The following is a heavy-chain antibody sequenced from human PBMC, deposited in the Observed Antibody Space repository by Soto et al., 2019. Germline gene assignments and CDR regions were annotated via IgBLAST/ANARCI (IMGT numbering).Heavy chain of an antibody. CDR1: GFTFSSYA. CDR2: INAAGSNT. CDR3: EELIESATFL. Sequence: EVQLLESGGGLVQPGGSLRLSCAASGFTFSSYAMTWVRQGPGKGLEWVSSINAAGSNTYSADSVKGRFTIPRDNSKNSLDLQMNSLRGEDTAVYYCEELIESATFLWGQGTLVTVSS. D-gene: IGHD2-15*01. V-gene: IGHV3-23*01. J-gene: IGHJ4*02.